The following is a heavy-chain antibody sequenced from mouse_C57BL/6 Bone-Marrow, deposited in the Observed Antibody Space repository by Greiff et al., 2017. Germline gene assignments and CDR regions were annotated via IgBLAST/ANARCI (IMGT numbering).Heavy chain of an antibody. Sequence: EVHLVESGGGLVQPGGSLKLSCAASGFTFSNYYMYWVRQTPEKRLECVAYISNGGGSTYYPDTVKGRFTISRDNAKNTLYLQMSRLRSEDTAMYYCARRGTTVVAVDYWGQGTSVTVSS. D-gene: IGHD1-1*01. CDR2: ISNGGGST. CDR1: GFTFSNYY. CDR3: ARRGTTVVAVDY. J-gene: IGHJ4*01. V-gene: IGHV5-12*01.